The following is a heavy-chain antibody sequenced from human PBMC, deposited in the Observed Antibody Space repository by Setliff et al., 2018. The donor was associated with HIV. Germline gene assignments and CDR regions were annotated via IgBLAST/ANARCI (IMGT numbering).Heavy chain of an antibody. CDR2: INTNTGNP. V-gene: IGHV7-4-1*01. J-gene: IGHJ6*03. CDR3: ARLRAYYGSGLMDV. D-gene: IGHD3-10*01. Sequence: ASVKVSCKASGYTFTSHAMRWVRQAPGQGLEWMGWINTNTGNPTFAQGFTGRLVFSMDTSVSTAYLQIKAEDTAVYYCARLRAYYGSGLMDVWGEGTTVTVSS. CDR1: GYTFTSHA.